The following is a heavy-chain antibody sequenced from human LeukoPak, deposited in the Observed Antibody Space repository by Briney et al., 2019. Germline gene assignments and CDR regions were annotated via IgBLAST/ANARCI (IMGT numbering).Heavy chain of an antibody. CDR3: ARVATMVRVPLDALDI. D-gene: IGHD3-10*01. J-gene: IGHJ3*02. CDR2: ISADYGNT. CDR1: GYTFSSYG. V-gene: IGHV1-18*01. Sequence: ASVKVSCKASGYTFSSYGISWVRQGPGQGLEWMGWISADYGNTHYAQNFQGRVTMTTDISTSTAYLELWSLRSDDTAVYYCARVATMVRVPLDALDIWGQGTMVSVSS.